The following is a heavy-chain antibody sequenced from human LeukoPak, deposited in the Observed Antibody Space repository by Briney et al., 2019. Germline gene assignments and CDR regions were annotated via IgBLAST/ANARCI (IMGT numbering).Heavy chain of an antibody. D-gene: IGHD3-10*01. V-gene: IGHV4-39*02. J-gene: IGHJ4*02. CDR1: GGSISSSNYY. CDR2: INYGGTT. CDR3: ARYVVSGSGRYYFDY. Sequence: PSETLSLTCTVSGGSISSSNYYWSWIRQPPGRELEWIASINYGGTTYYEPSLKSRVTISVDTSKNHFSLRLSSVTAADTAVYLCARYVVSGSGRYYFDYWGQGSLVTVSS.